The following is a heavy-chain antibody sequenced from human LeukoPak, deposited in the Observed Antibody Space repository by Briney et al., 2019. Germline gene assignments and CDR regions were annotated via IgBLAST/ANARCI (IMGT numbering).Heavy chain of an antibody. CDR3: ARDVLSTGYSSGWYFSQGYYMDV. CDR2: INPNSGGT. J-gene: IGHJ6*03. V-gene: IGHV1-2*02. CDR1: GYTFTSYY. Sequence: GASVKVSCKASGYTFTSYYIHWVRQAPGQGLEWMGWINPNSGGTNFAQKFQGRVTVTRDTSITTAYMELSRLRSDDTAVYYCARDVLSTGYSSGWYFSQGYYMDVWGKGTTVTVSS. D-gene: IGHD6-19*01.